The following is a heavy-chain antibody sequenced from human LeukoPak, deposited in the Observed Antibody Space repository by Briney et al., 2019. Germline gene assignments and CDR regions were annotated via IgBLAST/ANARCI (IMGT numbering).Heavy chain of an antibody. D-gene: IGHD6-13*01. J-gene: IGHJ3*02. V-gene: IGHV4-59*01. CDR3: ALDSSGWSDDSFDI. CDR2: IYYSGST. CDR1: GASISFYY. Sequence: SETLSLTCTVPGASISFYYWSWIRQPPGKGLECIGYIYYSGSTKYNPSLKSRVTMSIDTSKNQFSLNLKSVTAADTAVYYCALDSSGWSDDSFDIWGHGTMVTVSS.